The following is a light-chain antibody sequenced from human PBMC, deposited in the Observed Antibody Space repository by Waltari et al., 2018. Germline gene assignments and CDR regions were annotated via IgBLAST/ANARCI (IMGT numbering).Light chain of an antibody. Sequence: QSVLTQPPSASGTPGQRVTISCSGSSSNIGRNTVTWYQQLPGTAPTLLIHTNNQRPSGVPDRFSGSKSGTSASLAISGLQSEDETDYYCAAWDDSLNGAVFGGGTKLTVL. CDR3: AAWDDSLNGAV. V-gene: IGLV1-44*01. CDR2: TNN. J-gene: IGLJ2*01. CDR1: SSNIGRNT.